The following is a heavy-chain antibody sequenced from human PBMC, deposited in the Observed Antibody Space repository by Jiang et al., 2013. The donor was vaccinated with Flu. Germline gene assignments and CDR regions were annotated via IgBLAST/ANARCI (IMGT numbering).Heavy chain of an antibody. CDR3: ARAGMDSGGWYRSNFDF. J-gene: IGHJ4*02. CDR1: GDSVSSNNVA. CDR2: TYYRSNWYN. V-gene: IGHV6-1*01. D-gene: IGHD6-19*01. Sequence: GPGLVKPSQTLSLTCAISGDSVSSNNVAWNWIRQSPSRGLEWLGRTYYRSNWYNDYAVSVRSRIIINPDTSKNQFSLQLDSVTPEDTAVYYCARAGMDSGGWYRSNFDFWGQGTLVTVSS.